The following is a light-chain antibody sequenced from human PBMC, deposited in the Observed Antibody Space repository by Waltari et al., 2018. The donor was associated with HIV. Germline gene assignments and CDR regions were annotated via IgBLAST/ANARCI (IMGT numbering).Light chain of an antibody. V-gene: IGKV6-21*02. CDR3: LQSSSLPYT. J-gene: IGKJ2*01. CDR1: QSIGSS. Sequence: EIVLTQSPDFQSVTPNEKVTITCRASQSIGSSLPWYQQKRDQSPKLLIKSASQSISGVPSRFSVSGPATDFTLTIYTLEAEDVATYYRLQSSSLPYTFGRGTKLEIK. CDR2: SAS.